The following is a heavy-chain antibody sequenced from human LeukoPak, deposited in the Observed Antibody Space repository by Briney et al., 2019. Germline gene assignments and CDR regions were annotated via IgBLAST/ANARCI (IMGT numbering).Heavy chain of an antibody. CDR3: ARGQSIAARPSGPRASFDY. D-gene: IGHD6-6*01. CDR1: GYTFTSYG. Sequence: ASVKVCCKASGYTFTSYGISTVRQSPGQRLEWMGWISAYNGNTNDEQKLQGRVTMTTDTSTSTAYMELRSLRSDDTAVYYCARGQSIAARPSGPRASFDYWGQGTLVTGSS. J-gene: IGHJ4*02. V-gene: IGHV1-18*01. CDR2: ISAYNGNT.